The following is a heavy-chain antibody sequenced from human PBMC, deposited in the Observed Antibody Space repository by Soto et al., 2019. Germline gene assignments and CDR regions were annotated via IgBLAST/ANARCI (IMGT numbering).Heavy chain of an antibody. Sequence: ASVKVSCKASGYTFTSYYMHWVRKAPGQGLEWMGIINPSGGSTSYAQKFQGRVTMTRDTSTSTVYMELSSLRSEDTAVYYCARDSAQRYSSGVETFDPWGQGTLVTVSS. CDR1: GYTFTSYY. CDR3: ARDSAQRYSSGVETFDP. J-gene: IGHJ5*02. CDR2: INPSGGST. V-gene: IGHV1-46*01. D-gene: IGHD6-19*01.